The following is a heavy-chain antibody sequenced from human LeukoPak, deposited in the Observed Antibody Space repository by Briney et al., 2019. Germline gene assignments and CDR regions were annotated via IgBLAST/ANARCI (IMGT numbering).Heavy chain of an antibody. V-gene: IGHV3-7*01. CDR2: IQQDGSEK. J-gene: IGHJ4*02. Sequence: GGSLRLSCAASGFTFNYYWLTWVRQAPGKGLEWVANIQQDGSEKYYVGSVKGRFIISRDNAKNSLYLQMNSPRAEDTAVYYCARGGGTALGSGWPRPDYWGQGTLVTVSS. CDR1: GFTFNYYW. D-gene: IGHD6-19*01. CDR3: ARGGGTALGSGWPRPDY.